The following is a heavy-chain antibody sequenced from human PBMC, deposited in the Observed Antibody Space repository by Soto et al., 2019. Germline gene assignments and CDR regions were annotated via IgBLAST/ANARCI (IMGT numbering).Heavy chain of an antibody. CDR2: INHSGST. V-gene: IGHV4-34*01. Sequence: KPSETLSLTCAVYGGSFSGYYWSWIRQPPGKGLEWIGEINHSGSTNYNPSLKSRVTISVDTSKNQFPLKLSSVTAADTAVYYCATTRRGGDYPLDYWGQGTLVTVSS. CDR3: ATTRRGGDYPLDY. J-gene: IGHJ4*02. CDR1: GGSFSGYY. D-gene: IGHD2-21*01.